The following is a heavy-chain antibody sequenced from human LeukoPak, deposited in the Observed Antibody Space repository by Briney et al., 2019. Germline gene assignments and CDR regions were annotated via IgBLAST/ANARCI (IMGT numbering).Heavy chain of an antibody. V-gene: IGHV4-59*06. CDR3: ARVEREPYDSRGFDY. J-gene: IGHJ4*02. D-gene: IGHD3-22*01. CDR1: GGSISSYY. Sequence: SETLSLTCTVSGGSISSYYWSWIRQPAGKGLEWIGYIYYSGSTYYNPSLKSRVTISVDTSKNQFSLKLSSVTAADTAVYYCARVEREPYDSRGFDYWGQGTLVTVSS. CDR2: IYYSGST.